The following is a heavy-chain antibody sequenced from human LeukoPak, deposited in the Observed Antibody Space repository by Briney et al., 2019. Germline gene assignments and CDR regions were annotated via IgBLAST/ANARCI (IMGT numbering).Heavy chain of an antibody. CDR3: ARDRGGNFEFGMDV. CDR1: GGSISSGGYY. V-gene: IGHV4-31*03. D-gene: IGHD4-23*01. J-gene: IGHJ6*02. Sequence: SETLSLTCTVSGGSISSGGYYWRWIRQHPGKGLEWIGYIYYSGSTYYNPSLKSRVTISVDTSKNQFSLKLSSVTAADTAVFYCARDRGGNFEFGMDVWGQGTTVTVSS. CDR2: IYYSGST.